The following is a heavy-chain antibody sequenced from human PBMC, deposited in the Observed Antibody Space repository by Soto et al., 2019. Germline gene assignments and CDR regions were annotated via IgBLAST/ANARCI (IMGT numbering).Heavy chain of an antibody. CDR2: ISGSGGST. J-gene: IGHJ4*02. V-gene: IGHV3-23*01. D-gene: IGHD3-3*01. CDR3: EKDWPSITISYYFDY. CDR1: GFTFSSYA. Sequence: PGGSLRLSCAASGFTFSSYAMSWVRQAPGKGLEWVSAISGSGGSTYYADSVKGRFTISRDNSKNTLYLQMNSLRAEDTAVYYCEKDWPSITISYYFDYWGQGTLVTVYS.